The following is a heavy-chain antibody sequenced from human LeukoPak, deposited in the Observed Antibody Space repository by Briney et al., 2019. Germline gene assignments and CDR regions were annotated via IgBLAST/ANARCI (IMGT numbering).Heavy chain of an antibody. Sequence: PGGSLRLSCAASGFTFDDYAMHWVRQAPGEGLEWVSGISWNSGSIGYADSVKGRFTISRDNAKNSLYLQMNSLRAEDTALYYCARGQNGYCSSTSCYRYYYYGMDVWGQGTTVTVSS. CDR3: ARGQNGYCSSTSCYRYYYYGMDV. J-gene: IGHJ6*02. D-gene: IGHD2-2*01. CDR2: ISWNSGSI. V-gene: IGHV3-9*01. CDR1: GFTFDDYA.